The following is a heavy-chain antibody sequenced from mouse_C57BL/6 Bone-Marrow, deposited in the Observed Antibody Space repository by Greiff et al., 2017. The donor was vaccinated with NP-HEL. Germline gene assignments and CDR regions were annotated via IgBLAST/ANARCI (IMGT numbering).Heavy chain of an antibody. J-gene: IGHJ2*01. CDR3: ARDGYDLYYFDY. CDR2: ISSGGDYI. Sequence: EVKLMESGEGLVKPGGSLKLSCAASGFTFSSYAMSWVRQTPEKRLEWVAYISSGGDYIYYADTVKGRFTISRDNARNTLYLQMSSLKSEDTAMYYCARDGYDLYYFDYWGQGTTLTVSS. V-gene: IGHV5S21*01. CDR1: GFTFSSYA. D-gene: IGHD2-2*01.